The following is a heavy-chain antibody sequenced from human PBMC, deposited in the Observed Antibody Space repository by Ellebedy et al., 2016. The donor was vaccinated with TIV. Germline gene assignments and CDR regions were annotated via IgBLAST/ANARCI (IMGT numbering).Heavy chain of an antibody. CDR3: ARPLVTTSPKNLDF. J-gene: IGHJ4*02. V-gene: IGHV3-7*01. CDR2: IKQDGSEK. Sequence: GGSLRLXXAASGFTFNNYWMSWVRQAPGKGLEWVANIKQDGSEKYYVESVKGRFTISRDNAKKSLYLQMNSLRAEDTGVYYCARPLVTTSPKNLDFWGQGTLVTVSS. D-gene: IGHD1-14*01. CDR1: GFTFNNYW.